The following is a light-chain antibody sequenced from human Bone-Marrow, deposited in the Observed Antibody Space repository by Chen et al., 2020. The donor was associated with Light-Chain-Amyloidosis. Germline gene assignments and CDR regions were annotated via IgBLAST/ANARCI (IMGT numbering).Light chain of an antibody. CDR1: NIGSTS. Sequence: SYVLTQPSSASVAPGQTATIACGGNNIGSTSVHWYQQTPGQAPLLVVYDDSHRPSGIPERLSGSNSGNTATLTISRFEAGDEADYYCPLWDRSSDRPVFGGGTKLTVL. CDR2: DDS. CDR3: PLWDRSSDRPV. V-gene: IGLV3-21*02. J-gene: IGLJ3*02.